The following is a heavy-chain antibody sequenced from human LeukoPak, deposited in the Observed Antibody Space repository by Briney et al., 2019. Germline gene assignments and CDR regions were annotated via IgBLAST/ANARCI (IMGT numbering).Heavy chain of an antibody. CDR2: IYPGDSDI. CDR3: ARRRNSAWDFDY. V-gene: IGHV5-51*01. CDR1: GYSFTSYW. J-gene: IGHJ4*02. Sequence: GESLKISCKGSGYSFTSYWIGWVRLMLGKGLEWMGVIYPGDSDIRYSPSFLGQVTFSADKSSSTAYMQWSSLKASDTAMYYCARRRNSAWDFDYWGQGTLVTVSS. D-gene: IGHD6-19*01.